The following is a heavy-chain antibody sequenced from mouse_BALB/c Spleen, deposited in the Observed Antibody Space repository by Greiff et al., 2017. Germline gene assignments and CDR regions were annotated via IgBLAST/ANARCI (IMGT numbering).Heavy chain of an antibody. CDR2: ISSGGSYT. V-gene: IGHV5-9-4*01. CDR3: ARDKGNYYFDY. Sequence: DVKLVESGGGLVKPGGSLKLSCAASGFTFSSYAMSWVRQSPEKRLEWVAEISSGGSYTYYPDTVTGRFTISRDNAKNTLYLEMSSLRSEDTAMYYCARDKGNYYFDYWGQGTTLTVSS. D-gene: IGHD2-1*01. CDR1: GFTFSSYA. J-gene: IGHJ2*01.